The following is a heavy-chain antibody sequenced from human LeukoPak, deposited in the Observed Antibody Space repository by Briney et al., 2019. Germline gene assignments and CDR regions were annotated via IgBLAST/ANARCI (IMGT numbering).Heavy chain of an antibody. CDR3: ARDRYGDGFAFFDY. CDR2: INPKSGGA. Sequence: ASVKVSCKASGYTFSDYFMHWVRQAPGQGLEWVGWINPKSGGANSAQKFQGRVTMNRDTFISTGYMELSSLRSDDTAIYYCARDRYGDGFAFFDYWGQGTLVTVSS. CDR1: GYTFSDYF. D-gene: IGHD5-24*01. V-gene: IGHV1-2*02. J-gene: IGHJ4*02.